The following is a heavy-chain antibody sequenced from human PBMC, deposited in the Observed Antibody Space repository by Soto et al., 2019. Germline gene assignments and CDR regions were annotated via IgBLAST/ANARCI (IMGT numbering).Heavy chain of an antibody. V-gene: IGHV1-69*13. D-gene: IGHD5-18*01. CDR2: IIPIFGTA. Sequence: ASVKVSCKASGGTFSSYAISWVRQAPGQGLEWMGGIIPIFGTANYAQKFQGRVTITADESTSTAYMELSSLRSEDTAVYYCARENIQFPKDTAMVTSRAFVDYWGQGTLVTVSS. CDR3: ARENIQFPKDTAMVTSRAFVDY. CDR1: GGTFSSYA. J-gene: IGHJ4*02.